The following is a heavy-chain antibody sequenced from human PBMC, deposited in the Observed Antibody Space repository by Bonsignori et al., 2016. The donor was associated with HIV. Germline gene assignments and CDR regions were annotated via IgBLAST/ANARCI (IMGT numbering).Heavy chain of an antibody. V-gene: IGHV4-39*07. CDR2: IYYSGTT. CDR1: GGSISSSNYY. J-gene: IGHJ3*02. D-gene: IGHD3-3*01. CDR3: ARVAIFGASPGAFDI. Sequence: SETLSLTCTVSGGSISSSNYYWGWIRQPPGKGLEWIGTIYYSGTTYYNPSLKSRVTISVDTSKNPFSLKLSSVTAADTAVYYCARVAIFGASPGAFDIWGLAAKVTVSS.